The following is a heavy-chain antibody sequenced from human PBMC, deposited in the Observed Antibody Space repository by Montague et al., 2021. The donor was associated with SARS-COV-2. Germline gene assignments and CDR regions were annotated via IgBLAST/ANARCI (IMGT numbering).Heavy chain of an antibody. Sequence: SETLSLTCTVSGDSISSSSYNWGWTRQPPGKGLEWIGSTHYSGRPYYNPSLKSRVTIYVDTSKNQLSLKLSSVAAADTAVYYCTGQVHMTWPEPSPGFDYWGQGTLVTVSS. CDR3: TGQVHMTWPEPSPGFDY. CDR1: GDSISSSSYN. D-gene: IGHD1-1*01. J-gene: IGHJ4*02. CDR2: THYSGRP. V-gene: IGHV4-39*01.